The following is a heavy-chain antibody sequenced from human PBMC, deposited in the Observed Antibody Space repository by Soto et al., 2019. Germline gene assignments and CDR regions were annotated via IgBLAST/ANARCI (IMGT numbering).Heavy chain of an antibody. V-gene: IGHV6-1*01. J-gene: IGHJ3*02. D-gene: IGHD6-19*01. CDR2: TYFRSKWYN. CDR3: ANSQWPQENAFDI. Sequence: SQTLSLTCAISGDSVSSNTASWNWIRQSPSRGLEWLGRTYFRSKWYNDYAVSVKSRITINPDTSKNQFSLQLNSVTPEDTAVYYCANSQWPQENAFDIWGQGTMVTVSS. CDR1: GDSVSSNTAS.